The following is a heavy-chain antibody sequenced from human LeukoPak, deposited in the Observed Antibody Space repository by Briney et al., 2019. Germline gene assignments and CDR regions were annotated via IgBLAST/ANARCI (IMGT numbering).Heavy chain of an antibody. Sequence: GGSLRLSCAASGFTFSNYAMSWVRQAPGKGLEWVSAISGSGNITYYADPVKGRFTISRDSSKNTVYLQMNSLRDEDTAVYYCARARPWDSSRSYYFGMDVWGHGTTVTVSS. CDR2: ISGSGNIT. V-gene: IGHV3-23*01. CDR3: ARARPWDSSRSYYFGMDV. J-gene: IGHJ6*02. CDR1: GFTFSNYA. D-gene: IGHD3-22*01.